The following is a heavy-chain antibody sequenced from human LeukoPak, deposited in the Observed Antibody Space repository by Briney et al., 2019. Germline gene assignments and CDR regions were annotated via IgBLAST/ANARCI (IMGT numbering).Heavy chain of an antibody. V-gene: IGHV4-59*01. CDR1: GGSIGNYY. J-gene: IGHJ4*02. CDR3: ASSGYYFDSSAYYLKY. D-gene: IGHD3-22*01. Sequence: SETLSLTCTVSGGSIGNYYWSWIRQPPGKGLELIGYIYHSGSTNYNPSLKSRVTISVDTSKKQFSLKLSSVTAADTAVYYCASSGYYFDSSAYYLKYWGQGTLVTVSS. CDR2: IYHSGST.